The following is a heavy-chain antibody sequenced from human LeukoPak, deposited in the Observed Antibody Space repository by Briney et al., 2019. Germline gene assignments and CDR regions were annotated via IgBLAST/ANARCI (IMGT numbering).Heavy chain of an antibody. V-gene: IGHV4-61*01. Sequence: RPSETLSLTCTVSGGSVSSGTYYWNWIRQAPGKGLEWIGYIYYSGSTNYNPSLKSRVTISVDTSKNQFSLKLSSVTAADTAVYYCARASAEVGTWCVGDYWGQGTLVTVSS. D-gene: IGHD6-13*01. CDR2: IYYSGST. J-gene: IGHJ4*02. CDR1: GGSVSSGTYY. CDR3: ARASAEVGTWCVGDY.